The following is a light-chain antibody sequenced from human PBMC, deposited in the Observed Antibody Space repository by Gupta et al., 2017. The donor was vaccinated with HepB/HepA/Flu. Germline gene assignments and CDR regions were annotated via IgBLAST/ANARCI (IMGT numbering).Light chain of an antibody. J-gene: IGKJ1*01. CDR3: QQYYSTPWT. V-gene: IGKV4-1*01. Sequence: DIVMTQSPNSLAVSLGERATINCKSNQNVLYRSNNKHSLAWYQQKTGQPPKLLIYWASTRESGVPDRFSGSGSGTDFTLTISSLQAEDVAVYYCQQYYSTPWTFGQGTKVEIK. CDR2: WAS. CDR1: QNVLYRSNNKHS.